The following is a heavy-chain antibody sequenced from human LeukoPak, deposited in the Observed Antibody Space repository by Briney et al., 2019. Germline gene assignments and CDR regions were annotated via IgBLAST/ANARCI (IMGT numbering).Heavy chain of an antibody. J-gene: IGHJ6*03. V-gene: IGHV3-21*01. CDR2: ISSSSSYI. Sequence: GGSLRLSCAASGFTFSSYAMSWVRQAPGKGLEWVSSISSSSSYIYYADSVKGRFTISRDNAKNSLYLQMNSLRAEDTAVYYCARIREATYYYYMDVWGKGTTVTVSS. CDR1: GFTFSSYA. CDR3: ARIREATYYYYMDV.